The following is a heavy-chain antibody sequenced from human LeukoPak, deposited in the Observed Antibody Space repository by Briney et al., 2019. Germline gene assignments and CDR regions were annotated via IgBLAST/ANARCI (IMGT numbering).Heavy chain of an antibody. CDR2: IRTKTDGGPT. J-gene: IGHJ4*02. CDR3: ANYGDSTVY. D-gene: IGHD4-17*01. CDR1: GFTFSNAW. Sequence: GGSLRLSCAASGFTFSNAWMSWVRQAPGKGLEWVGRIRTKTDGGPTDYAAPVKGRFTISRDDSKNTLYLQMSSLKTEDTAVYYCANYGDSTVYWGQGTLVTVSS. V-gene: IGHV3-15*01.